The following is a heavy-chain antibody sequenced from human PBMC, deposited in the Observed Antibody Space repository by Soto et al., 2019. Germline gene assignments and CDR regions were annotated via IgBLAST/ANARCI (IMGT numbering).Heavy chain of an antibody. CDR1: GYTFTSYG. CDR2: ISADNGNT. CDR3: ARERSYVEPDAFDS. D-gene: IGHD3-16*01. J-gene: IGHJ3*02. Sequence: ASMKVSCKASGYTFTSYGISWVRQAPGQGLEWMGWISADNGNTNYAQKLQGRVTRTTDTSTSTAYMELRSLRSDDAAVYYCARERSYVEPDAFDSWGQGTLVTVSS. V-gene: IGHV1-18*01.